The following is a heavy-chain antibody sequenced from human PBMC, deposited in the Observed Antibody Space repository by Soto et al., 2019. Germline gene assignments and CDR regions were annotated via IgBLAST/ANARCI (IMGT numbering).Heavy chain of an antibody. J-gene: IGHJ5*02. D-gene: IGHD3-3*02. V-gene: IGHV4-39*01. CDR1: GFSITTGNSY. CDR3: ARHHLPFRASADVPRWFAP. CDR2: VINSGST. Sequence: SETLSLTCTGSGFSITTGNSYWAWDRQYAGEGVEWIQSVINSGSTYYNNNTSLGSRVTTSVDISKNQFSLTVHSVTAADSGIYFCARHHLPFRASADVPRWFAPWGPGVLGAVPS.